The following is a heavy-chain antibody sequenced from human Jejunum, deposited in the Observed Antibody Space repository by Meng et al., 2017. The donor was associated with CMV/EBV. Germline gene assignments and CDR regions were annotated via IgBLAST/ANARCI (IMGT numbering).Heavy chain of an antibody. CDR3: ARGHCSSGSCSSSVGNWFDP. Sequence: FSSYAISWVRQAPRQGLEWMGGIIPKFGRLNYVQEFQGRVSMTTDESTSTVYMELYSLTSDDTAIYYCARGHCSSGSCSSSVGNWFDPWGQGTLVTVSS. D-gene: IGHD2-15*01. CDR2: IIPKFGRL. CDR1: FSSYA. J-gene: IGHJ5*02. V-gene: IGHV1-69*05.